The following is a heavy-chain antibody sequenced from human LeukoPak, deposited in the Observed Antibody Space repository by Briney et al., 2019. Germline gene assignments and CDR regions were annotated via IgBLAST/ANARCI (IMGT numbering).Heavy chain of an antibody. V-gene: IGHV3-23*05. J-gene: IGHJ4*02. D-gene: IGHD5-12*01. CDR3: TCNRRLLRWDLDY. Sequence: GGSLRLSCSASGFTFTSYAMNWVRQAPGKGLEWVSTINFSGNNTFYADSVKGRFTISRDIPKNTLYLRMDSLRAEDTAVYYCTCNRRLLRWDLDYWGQGTLVTVSS. CDR1: GFTFTSYA. CDR2: INFSGNNT.